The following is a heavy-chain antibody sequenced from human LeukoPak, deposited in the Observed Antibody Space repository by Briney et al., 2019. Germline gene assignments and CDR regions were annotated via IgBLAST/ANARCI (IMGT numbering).Heavy chain of an antibody. D-gene: IGHD3-10*01. J-gene: IGHJ5*02. CDR3: ARMNDGNRGPTDL. CDR2: ISAYTGDT. Sequence: ASVTVSCKASGYTFSTFGITWVRQAPGQGLEYMGWISAYTGDTNSAQEFQGRATMTTDTSTSTAYMHLGSLRSGDTSIYDCARMNDGNRGPTDLWGQGTLVTVSS. V-gene: IGHV1-18*01. CDR1: GYTFSTFG.